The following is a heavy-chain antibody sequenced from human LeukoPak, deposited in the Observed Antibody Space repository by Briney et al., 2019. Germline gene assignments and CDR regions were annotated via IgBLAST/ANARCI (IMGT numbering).Heavy chain of an antibody. CDR3: AKVRDYYDSSGYYQSLGY. D-gene: IGHD3-22*01. CDR2: ISGSGGST. Sequence: GGSLRLSCAASGFTFSSYAMSWVRQAPGKGLEWVSAISGSGGSTYYADSVKGRFTISRDNSKNTLYLQMNSLRAEDTAVYYCAKVRDYYDSSGYYQSLGYWGQGTLVTVSS. J-gene: IGHJ4*02. CDR1: GFTFSSYA. V-gene: IGHV3-23*01.